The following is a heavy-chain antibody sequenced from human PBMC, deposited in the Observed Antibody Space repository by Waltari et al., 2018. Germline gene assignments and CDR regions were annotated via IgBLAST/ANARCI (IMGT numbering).Heavy chain of an antibody. Sequence: EVQLVESGGGLVQPGGSLRLSCAASGFTFSRYSMTWVRQAPGRGLEWVSYISSSSSTIYYADSVKGRFTISRDNAKNSLYLQMNSLRAEDTAVYYCAREWGSPAVYYYYYMDVWGKGTTVTISS. D-gene: IGHD3-16*01. CDR2: ISSSSSTI. V-gene: IGHV3-48*04. J-gene: IGHJ6*03. CDR3: AREWGSPAVYYYYYMDV. CDR1: GFTFSRYS.